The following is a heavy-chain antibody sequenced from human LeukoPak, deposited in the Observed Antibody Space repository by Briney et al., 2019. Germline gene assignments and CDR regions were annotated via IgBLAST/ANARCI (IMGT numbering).Heavy chain of an antibody. Sequence: AGGSLRLSCAASGFTFSTFAMTWVRQAPGKGLEWVSAISGSGGTTYYADSVKGRFPISRDNSNNTLYLQMNSLRAEDTAVYYCAKDRGYWGQGTLVTVSS. CDR3: AKDRGY. CDR1: GFTFSTFA. V-gene: IGHV3-23*01. CDR2: ISGSGGTT. J-gene: IGHJ4*02.